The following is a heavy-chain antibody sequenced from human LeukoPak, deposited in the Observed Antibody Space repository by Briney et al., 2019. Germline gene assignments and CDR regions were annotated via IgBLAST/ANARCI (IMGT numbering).Heavy chain of an antibody. V-gene: IGHV3-30*02. CDR2: IRYDGRNK. CDR1: GFNFKSYG. J-gene: IGHJ4*02. CDR3: VKDRSFYYDSSGTSLSYYFDY. Sequence: GGPLRLSCAASGFNFKSYGMLWVRQAPGKGLEWVALIRYDGRNKYYADSVKGRFTISRDNSKNTLNLQMNSLSSEDTALYYCVKDRSFYYDSSGTSLSYYFDYWGQGTLVTVSS. D-gene: IGHD3-22*01.